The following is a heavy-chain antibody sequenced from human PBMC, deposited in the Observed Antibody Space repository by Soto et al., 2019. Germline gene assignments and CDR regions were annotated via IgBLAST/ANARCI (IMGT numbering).Heavy chain of an antibody. D-gene: IGHD5-12*01. V-gene: IGHV3-30*18. CDR2: ISYDGSNK. CDR1: GFTFSSYG. CDR3: AKALRPLKEFQH. Sequence: QVQLVESGGGVVQPGRSLRLSCAASGFTFSSYGMHWVRQAPGKGLEWVAVISYDGSNKYYADSVKGRFTISRDNSKNTLYLQMNSLRAEDTAVYYCAKALRPLKEFQHWGQGTLVTVSS. J-gene: IGHJ1*01.